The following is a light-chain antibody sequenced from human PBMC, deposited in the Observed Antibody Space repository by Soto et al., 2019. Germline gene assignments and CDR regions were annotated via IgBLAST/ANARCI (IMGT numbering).Light chain of an antibody. CDR1: SSDVGCYNY. J-gene: IGLJ1*01. CDR2: EVS. CDR3: SSYAGSNNLGV. Sequence: QSALTQPPSASGSPGQSVTISCTGTSSDVGCYNYVSWYQQHPGKVPKLLIYEVSKRPSGVPDRFSGSKSGNTASLTVSGLQAEDEADYYCSSYAGSNNLGVFGTGTKLTVL. V-gene: IGLV2-8*01.